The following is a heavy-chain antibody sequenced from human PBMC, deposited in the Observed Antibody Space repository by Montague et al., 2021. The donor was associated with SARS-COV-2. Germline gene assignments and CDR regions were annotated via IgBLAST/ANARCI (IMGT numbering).Heavy chain of an antibody. D-gene: IGHD3-22*01. CDR1: GGSFNDYY. Sequence: SETLSLTCAVYGGSFNDYYWSWIRQPPGKGLEWIGEINHGGSTNYSPSLKSRVTISADTSKNQFSLKLKSVTAADTANYYCARGHQGVAMIVVVMIGAEYDFDYWGQGSLVTVSS. CDR3: ARGHQGVAMIVVVMIGAEYDFDY. CDR2: INHGGST. V-gene: IGHV4-34*01. J-gene: IGHJ4*02.